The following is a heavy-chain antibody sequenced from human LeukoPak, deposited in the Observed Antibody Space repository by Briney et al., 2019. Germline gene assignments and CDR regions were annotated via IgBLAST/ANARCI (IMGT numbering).Heavy chain of an antibody. D-gene: IGHD3-10*01. CDR2: TNAGSGNS. CDR1: GYSLNYFA. CDR3: ARVDYYGSGNYFDY. J-gene: IGHJ4*02. V-gene: IGHV1-3*01. Sequence: ASVKVSCKASGYSLNYFAMHWVRQAPGQSLEWMGWTNAGSGNSAYSQRFQGRVTIMRDTSANTAYMELRSLRSEDTAVYYCARVDYYGSGNYFDYWGQGSLVTVSS.